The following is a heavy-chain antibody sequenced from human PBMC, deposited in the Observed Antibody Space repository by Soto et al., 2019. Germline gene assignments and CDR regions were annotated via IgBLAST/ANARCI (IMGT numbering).Heavy chain of an antibody. CDR1: GGSVSSANNY. CDR3: TRGRMTTLE. CDR2: IYNSGST. V-gene: IGHV4-61*01. J-gene: IGHJ4*02. Sequence: QVQLQESGPGLVKPSETLSLTCSVSGGSVSSANNYWSWVRQPPGKGLEWTGYIYNSGSTNYNPSLTRRVAISVDPSKNQFSLKLSSVTAADTAVYYWTRGRMTTLEWGQGTLVTVSS. D-gene: IGHD3-16*01.